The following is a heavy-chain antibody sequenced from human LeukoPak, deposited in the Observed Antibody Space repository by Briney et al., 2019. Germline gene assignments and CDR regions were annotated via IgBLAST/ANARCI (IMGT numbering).Heavy chain of an antibody. D-gene: IGHD6-19*01. CDR2: INHSGST. CDR3: ARGGVAGLDY. Sequence: KASETLSLTCAVYGGSFGGYYWSWIRQPPGKGLEWIGEINHSGSTNYNPSLKSRVTISVDTSKNQFSLKLSSVTAADTAVYYCARGGVAGLDYWGQGTLVTVSS. CDR1: GGSFGGYY. J-gene: IGHJ4*02. V-gene: IGHV4-34*01.